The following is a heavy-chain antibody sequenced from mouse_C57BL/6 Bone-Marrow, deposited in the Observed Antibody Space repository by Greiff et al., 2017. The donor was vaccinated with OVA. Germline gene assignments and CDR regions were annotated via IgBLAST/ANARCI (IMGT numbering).Heavy chain of an antibody. Sequence: VQLVESGPGLVAPSQSLSISCTVSGFSLTSYGVDWVRQSPGKGLEWLGVIWGVGSTNYNSALKSRLSISKDNSKSQVFLKMNSLQTDDTAMYYCARRYSNYDWFAYWGQGTLVTVSA. V-gene: IGHV2-6*01. J-gene: IGHJ3*01. CDR1: GFSLTSYG. CDR2: IWGVGST. D-gene: IGHD2-5*01. CDR3: ARRYSNYDWFAY.